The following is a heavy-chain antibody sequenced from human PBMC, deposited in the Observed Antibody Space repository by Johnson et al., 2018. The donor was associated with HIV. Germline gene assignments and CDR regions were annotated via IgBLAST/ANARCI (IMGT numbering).Heavy chain of an antibody. CDR2: IKSKTDGGTT. CDR1: GFTFSNAW. V-gene: IGHV3-15*01. Sequence: VQLVESGGGLVKPGGSLRLSCAASGFTFSNAWMTWVRQAPGKGLEWVGRIKSKTDGGTTDYVAPVKGRFTISRDDSKNRMYLQMNSLKTDDTAVYYCTTDWPLRYFDWLCHDAFDVWGQGTVVTVSS. D-gene: IGHD3-9*01. CDR3: TTDWPLRYFDWLCHDAFDV. J-gene: IGHJ3*01.